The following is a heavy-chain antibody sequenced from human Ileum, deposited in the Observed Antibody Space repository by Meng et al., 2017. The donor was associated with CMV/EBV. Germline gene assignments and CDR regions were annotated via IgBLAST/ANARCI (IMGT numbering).Heavy chain of an antibody. J-gene: IGHJ5*02. Sequence: LRLSCAASGFSFGTYAMHWVRQAPGLEWVSSISYNSARIYYADSVKGRFTISRDNSNNTLYLQMNSLRVEDTAVYYCVRWGEHGFDPWGQGTLVTVSS. CDR1: GFSFGTYA. CDR3: VRWGEHGFDP. D-gene: IGHD1/OR15-1a*01. V-gene: IGHV3-23*01. CDR2: ISYNSARI.